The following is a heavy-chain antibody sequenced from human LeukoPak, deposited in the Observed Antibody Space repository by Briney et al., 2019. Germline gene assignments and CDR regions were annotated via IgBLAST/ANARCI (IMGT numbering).Heavy chain of an antibody. CDR2: ISSSSSYI. D-gene: IGHD3-22*01. Sequence: GESLRLSCAASGFTFSSYSMNWVRQAPGKGLEWVSSISSSSSYIYYADSVKGRFTISRDNAKNSLYLQMNSLRAEDTAVYYCARDYYDSSGSNSFDYWGQGTLVTVSS. CDR1: GFTFSSYS. CDR3: ARDYYDSSGSNSFDY. V-gene: IGHV3-21*01. J-gene: IGHJ4*02.